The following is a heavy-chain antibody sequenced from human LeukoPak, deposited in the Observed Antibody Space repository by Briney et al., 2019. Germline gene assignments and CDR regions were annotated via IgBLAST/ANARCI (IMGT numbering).Heavy chain of an antibody. CDR2: IWYDGSNR. V-gene: IGHV3-33*01. J-gene: IGHJ4*02. Sequence: GGSLRLSCAASVFTFSSYGMHWVRQAPGKGLEGVALIWYDGSNRDYTDSVKVRFTISRDNSKNTLYLQMNSLRAEDTAEYFCARGSSYNEGGGYYYAFDYWGQGTLVTVSS. CDR3: ARGSSYNEGGGYYYAFDY. D-gene: IGHD3-22*01. CDR1: VFTFSSYG.